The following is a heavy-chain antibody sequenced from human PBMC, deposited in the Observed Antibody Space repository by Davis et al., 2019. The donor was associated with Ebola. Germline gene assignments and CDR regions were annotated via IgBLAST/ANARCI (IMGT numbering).Heavy chain of an antibody. CDR2: ISHDGSNK. CDR3: VRAPYCGGDCHLFEY. CDR1: GFTFKTYA. J-gene: IGHJ4*02. D-gene: IGHD2-21*02. Sequence: PGGSLRLSCSGSGFTFKTYAMHWVRQAPGKGLEWVAVISHDGSNKNYGDSVKGRFTISRDNSKNTLFLQLNSLRVEDTAVYYCVRAPYCGGDCHLFEYWGQGTLVTVSS. V-gene: IGHV3-30*04.